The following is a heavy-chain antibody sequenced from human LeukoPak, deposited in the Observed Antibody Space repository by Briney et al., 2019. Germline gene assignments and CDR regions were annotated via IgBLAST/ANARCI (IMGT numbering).Heavy chain of an antibody. J-gene: IGHJ4*02. CDR3: ARIRWAVAGTSLGFDY. CDR2: IYYSGST. V-gene: IGHV4-31*03. Sequence: SGTLSLTCTASGGSISSGGYYWSWIRQHPGKGLEWIGYIYYSGSTYYNPSLKSRVTISVDTSKNQFSLKLSSVTAADTAVYYCARIRWAVAGTSLGFDYWGQGTLVTVSS. CDR1: GGSISSGGYY. D-gene: IGHD6-19*01.